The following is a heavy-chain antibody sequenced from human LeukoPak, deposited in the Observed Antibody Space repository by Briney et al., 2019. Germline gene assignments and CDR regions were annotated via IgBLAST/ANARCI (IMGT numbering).Heavy chain of an antibody. D-gene: IGHD3-10*01. CDR1: GYIFSNYY. Sequence: ASVKVSCTASGYIFSNYYMHWVRQAPGQGLEWMGIVNPSGGGTSNAQKFQGRVTMTEDTSTDTAYMELSSLRSEDTAVYYCATDPTPNYYGSGGENYFDYWGQGTLVTVSS. J-gene: IGHJ4*02. CDR3: ATDPTPNYYGSGGENYFDY. CDR2: VNPSGGGT. V-gene: IGHV1-46*01.